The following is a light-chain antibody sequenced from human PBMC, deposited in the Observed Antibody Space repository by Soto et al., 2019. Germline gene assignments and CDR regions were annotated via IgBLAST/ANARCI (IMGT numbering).Light chain of an antibody. Sequence: DIQMTQSPSSLSASVGDRVTITCRASQTISSYLNWYQQKPGKAPKLLIYAAFSLQSGVPSRFSGSGSWTEFTLTISSLQPEDFATYDCQQSHSIPYTFGQGTKLEIK. CDR1: QTISSY. V-gene: IGKV1-39*01. CDR2: AAF. J-gene: IGKJ2*01. CDR3: QQSHSIPYT.